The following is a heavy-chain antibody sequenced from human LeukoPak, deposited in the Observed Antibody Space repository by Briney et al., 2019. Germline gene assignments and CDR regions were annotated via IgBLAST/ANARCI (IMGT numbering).Heavy chain of an antibody. V-gene: IGHV4-31*03. Sequence: SETLSLTCTVSGGSISSGGYYWSWIRQHPGKGLEWIGYIYYSGSTYYNPSLKSRVTISVDTSKNQFSLKLSSVTAADTAVYYCARRVWDSSGYYDYWGQGTLVTVSS. CDR1: GGSISSGGYY. CDR3: ARRVWDSSGYYDY. CDR2: IYYSGST. D-gene: IGHD3-22*01. J-gene: IGHJ4*02.